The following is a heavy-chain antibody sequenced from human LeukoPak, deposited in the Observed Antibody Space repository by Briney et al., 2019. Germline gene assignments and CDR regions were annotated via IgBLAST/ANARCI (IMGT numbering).Heavy chain of an antibody. D-gene: IGHD3-3*01. Sequence: SETLSLTCTVSGGSISSGGYYWSWIRQHPGKGLEWIGYIYYSGSTYYNPSLKSRVIISVDTSKNQFSLKLSSVTAADTAVYYCARERGGFGVVMKGAFDIWGQGTMVTVSS. CDR2: IYYSGST. CDR1: GGSISSGGYY. V-gene: IGHV4-31*03. CDR3: ARERGGFGVVMKGAFDI. J-gene: IGHJ3*02.